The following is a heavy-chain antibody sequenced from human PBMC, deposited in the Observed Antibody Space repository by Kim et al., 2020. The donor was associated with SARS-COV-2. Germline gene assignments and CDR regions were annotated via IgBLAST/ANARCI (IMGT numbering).Heavy chain of an antibody. Sequence: SETLSLTCAVYGGSFSGYYWSWIRQPPGKGLEWIGEINHSGSTNYNPSLKSRVTISVDTSKNQFSLKLSSVTAADTAVYYCARGRGLRFLEWLQKKYGMDVWGQGTTVTVSS. CDR3: ARGRGLRFLEWLQKKYGMDV. V-gene: IGHV4-34*01. D-gene: IGHD3-3*01. J-gene: IGHJ6*02. CDR1: GGSFSGYY. CDR2: INHSGST.